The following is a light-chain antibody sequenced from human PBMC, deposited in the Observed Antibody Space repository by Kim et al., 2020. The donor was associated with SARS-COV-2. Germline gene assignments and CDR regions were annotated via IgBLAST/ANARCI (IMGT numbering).Light chain of an antibody. Sequence: DIQMTQSPSTLSAFVGNRVTITCRASQSVDSWLAWYQQKPGEAPKLLIYQASKLASGVPSRFSGSGSGTDFTLTISNLQPDDSAIYYCKQYETYRTFGPGTKVDIK. CDR3: KQYETYRT. CDR1: QSVDSW. V-gene: IGKV1-5*03. CDR2: QAS. J-gene: IGKJ1*01.